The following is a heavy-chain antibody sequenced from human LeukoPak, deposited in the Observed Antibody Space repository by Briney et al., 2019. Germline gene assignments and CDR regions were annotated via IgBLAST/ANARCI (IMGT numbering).Heavy chain of an antibody. CDR1: GGSISSYY. D-gene: IGHD4-17*01. CDR3: AGGYGDSYDY. V-gene: IGHV4-59*01. J-gene: IGHJ4*02. Sequence: SETLSLTCTVSGGSISSYYWSWIRQPPGKGLEWIGYIYYSGSTNYNPSLKSRVTISVDTSKNQFSLKLSSVTAADTAVSYCAGGYGDSYDYWGQGTLVTVSS. CDR2: IYYSGST.